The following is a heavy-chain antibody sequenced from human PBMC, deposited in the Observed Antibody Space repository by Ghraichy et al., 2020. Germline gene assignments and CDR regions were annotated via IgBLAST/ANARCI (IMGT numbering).Heavy chain of an antibody. CDR3: ARGQQLVYYYYYMDV. CDR1: GGSISSYY. V-gene: IGHV4-59*01. D-gene: IGHD6-13*01. Sequence: SQTLSLTCTVSGGSISSYYWSWIRQPPGKGLEWIGYIYYSGSTNYNPSLKSRVTISVDTSKNQFSLKLSSVTAADTAVYYCARGQQLVYYYYYMDVWGKGTTVTVSS. CDR2: IYYSGST. J-gene: IGHJ6*03.